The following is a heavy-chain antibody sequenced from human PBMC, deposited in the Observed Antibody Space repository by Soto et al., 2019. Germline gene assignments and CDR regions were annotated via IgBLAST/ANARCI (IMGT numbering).Heavy chain of an antibody. Sequence: SETLSLTCAVYGGSFSGYYWSWIRQPPGKGLEWIGEINHSGSTNYNPSLKSRVTISVDTSKNQFSLKLSSVTAADTAVYYCATSPLISSGYSAPRFWGQGTLVTVSS. V-gene: IGHV4-34*01. J-gene: IGHJ4*02. D-gene: IGHD3-22*01. CDR3: ATSPLISSGYSAPRF. CDR1: GGSFSGYY. CDR2: INHSGST.